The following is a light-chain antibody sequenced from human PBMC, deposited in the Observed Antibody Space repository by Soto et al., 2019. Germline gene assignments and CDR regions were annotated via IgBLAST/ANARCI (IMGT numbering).Light chain of an antibody. V-gene: IGKV3-15*01. CDR1: ESVSCK. Sequence: IVMTQSPATLSVSPGNRVTLSCRASESVSCKLAWYQHKPGQAPRLLIYGASTRATGIPARFSGSGSGTDFTLTISSLQSEDFAIYYCQQYDNWPLTFGRGTKVEIK. CDR3: QQYDNWPLT. J-gene: IGKJ4*01. CDR2: GAS.